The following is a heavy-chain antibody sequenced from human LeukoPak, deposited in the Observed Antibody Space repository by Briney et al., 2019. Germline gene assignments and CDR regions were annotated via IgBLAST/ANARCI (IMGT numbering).Heavy chain of an antibody. CDR2: INSDGSSP. V-gene: IGHV3-74*01. Sequence: PGGSLRLSCAASGFPFSSNWMHWVRQAPGKGLVWVSRINSDGSSPHYADSVKGRFTISRDNAKNMLYLEMNSLRAEDTAVYYCARDRDSGDYTAAPGDYWGQGTLVTVSS. CDR3: ARDRDSGDYTAAPGDY. D-gene: IGHD4-17*01. CDR1: GFPFSSNW. J-gene: IGHJ4*02.